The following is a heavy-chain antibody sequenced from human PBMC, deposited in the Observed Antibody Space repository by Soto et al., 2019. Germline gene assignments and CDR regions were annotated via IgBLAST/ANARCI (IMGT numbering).Heavy chain of an antibody. D-gene: IGHD5-12*01. CDR3: AKGGLRGYSGYDLGVLAPRVYYYYYMDV. CDR1: GFTFSSYA. V-gene: IGHV3-23*01. Sequence: GGSLRLSCAASGFTFSSYAMSWVRQAPGKGLEWVSAISGSGGSTYYADSVKGRFTISRDNSKNTLYLQMNSLKAADMAVYYCAKGGLRGYSGYDLGVLAPRVYYYYYMDVWGKGTTVTVSS. CDR2: ISGSGGST. J-gene: IGHJ6*03.